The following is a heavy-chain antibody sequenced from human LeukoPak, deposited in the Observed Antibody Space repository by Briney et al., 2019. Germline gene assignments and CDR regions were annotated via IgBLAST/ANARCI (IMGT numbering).Heavy chain of an antibody. V-gene: IGHV3-30-3*01. D-gene: IGHD2-2*01. CDR1: GFTFSSYA. Sequence: GGSLRLSCAASGFTFSSYAMHWVRQAPGKGLEWVAVISYDGSNKYYADSVKGRFTISRDNSKNTLYLQMNSLRAEDTAVYYCARDKLESKLVVPAAIDYWGQGTLVTVSS. CDR2: ISYDGSNK. CDR3: ARDKLESKLVVPAAIDY. J-gene: IGHJ4*02.